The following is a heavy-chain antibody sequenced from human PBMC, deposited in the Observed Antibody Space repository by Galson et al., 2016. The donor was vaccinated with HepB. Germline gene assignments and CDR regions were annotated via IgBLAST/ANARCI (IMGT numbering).Heavy chain of an antibody. CDR2: ISGSGRTT. CDR3: AKDPRNTYQLLTWYYGMDV. J-gene: IGHJ6*02. Sequence: SLRLSCAASGFTFSDYGFHWVRQAPGQGLEWVSAISGSGRTTYYADSVKGRFTISRDNSKNTLYLQINSLRAEDTAVYYCAKDPRNTYQLLTWYYGMDVWGQGTTVTVSS. CDR1: GFTFSDYG. D-gene: IGHD2-2*01. V-gene: IGHV3-23*01.